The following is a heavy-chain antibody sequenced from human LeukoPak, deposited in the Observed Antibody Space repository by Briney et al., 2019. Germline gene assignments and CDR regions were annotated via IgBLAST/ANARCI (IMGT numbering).Heavy chain of an antibody. CDR2: ISSSSSYI. V-gene: IGHV3-21*01. CDR1: GFTFSSYS. J-gene: IGHJ4*02. CDR3: ATSDDSSGWYDY. D-gene: IGHD6-19*01. Sequence: GGSLRLSCAASGFTFSSYSMNWVRQAPGKGLEWVSSISSSSSYIYYADSVKGRFTISRDNAKNSLYLQMNSLRAEDTAVYYCATSDDSSGWYDYWGQGTLVTVFS.